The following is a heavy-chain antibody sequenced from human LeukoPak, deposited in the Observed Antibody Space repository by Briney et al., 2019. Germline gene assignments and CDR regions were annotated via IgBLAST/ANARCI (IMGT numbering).Heavy chain of an antibody. V-gene: IGHV3-64D*06. CDR2: ISSNGGST. CDR1: GFTFSSYA. J-gene: IGHJ3*02. CDR3: VRSAATSYDAFDI. Sequence: GGSLRLSCPASGFTFSSYAMHWVRQAPGKGLEYVSAISSNGGSTYYADSVKGRFTISRDNSKNTLYLQMSSLRAEDTAVYYCVRSAATSYDAFDIWGQGTMVTVSS. D-gene: IGHD6-25*01.